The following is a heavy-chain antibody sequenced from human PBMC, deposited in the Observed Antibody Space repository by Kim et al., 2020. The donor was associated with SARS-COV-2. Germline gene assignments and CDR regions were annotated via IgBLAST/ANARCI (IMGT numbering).Heavy chain of an antibody. CDR1: GFTFSSYA. D-gene: IGHD3-22*01. V-gene: IGHV3-30*04. CDR3: ARSYDSPYYGMDV. CDR2: ISYDGSNK. J-gene: IGHJ6*02. Sequence: GGSLRLSCAASGFTFSSYAMHWVRQAPGKGLEWVAVISYDGSNKYYADSVKGRFTISRDNSKNTLYLQMNSLRAEDTAVYYCARSYDSPYYGMDVWGQGTTVTVSS.